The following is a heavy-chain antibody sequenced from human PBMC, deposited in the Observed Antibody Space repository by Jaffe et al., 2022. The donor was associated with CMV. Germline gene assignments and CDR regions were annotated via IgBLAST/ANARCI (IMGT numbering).Heavy chain of an antibody. Sequence: QVQLVQSGAEVKKPGSSVKVSCKASGGTFSSYAISWVRQAPGQGLEWMGRIIPILGIANYAQKFQGRVTITADKSTSTAYMELSSLRSEDTAVYYCATSDGYGPYYYYYMDVWGKGTTVTVSS. CDR2: IIPILGIA. CDR3: ATSDGYGPYYYYYMDV. V-gene: IGHV1-69*09. D-gene: IGHD5-18*01. J-gene: IGHJ6*03. CDR1: GGTFSSYA.